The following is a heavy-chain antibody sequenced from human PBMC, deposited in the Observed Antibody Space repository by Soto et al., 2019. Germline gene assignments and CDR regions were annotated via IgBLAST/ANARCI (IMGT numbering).Heavy chain of an antibody. CDR2: IYYTGST. V-gene: IGHV4-59*01. CDR3: ARQRGNYFDY. D-gene: IGHD3-10*01. CDR1: GDSISTFY. Sequence: NPSETLSLTCTVSGDSISTFYLSWIRQPPGKGLEWIGYIYYTGSTNYNPSLKSRVTMSVDTSKKQFSLKLTSVTAADTAVYYCARQRGNYFDYWGQGSLVTVYS. J-gene: IGHJ4*02.